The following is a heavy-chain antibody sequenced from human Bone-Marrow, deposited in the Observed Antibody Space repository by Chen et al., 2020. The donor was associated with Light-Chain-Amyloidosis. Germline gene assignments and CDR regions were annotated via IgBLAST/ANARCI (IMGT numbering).Heavy chain of an antibody. CDR1: GASIISSEYY. Sequence: QLQLQESGPGLVEPSQTLSLTCTVSGASIISSEYYWGWMRQAPGKGLEWIGSIFRGDITYYTSSLKSRVTLSVDTSNNHISLRLRSVTAGDTAIYYCARGPSEVEWGVVKSAFAFEFWGQGTMVTVSS. CDR2: IFRGDIT. V-gene: IGHV4-39*07. CDR3: ARGPSEVEWGVVKSAFAFEF. D-gene: IGHD2-21*01. J-gene: IGHJ3*01.